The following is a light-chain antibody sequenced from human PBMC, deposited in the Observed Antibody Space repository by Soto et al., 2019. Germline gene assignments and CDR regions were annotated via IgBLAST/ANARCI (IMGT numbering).Light chain of an antibody. Sequence: EIVMTQSPATLSVSPGERAILSCRASQSGSTSLAWYQKKPGQAPKLLIFGASTRATGIPARFSGSGSGTEFTLTISSLQSEDLAVYYCQQYSNWPPFTFGQGTKLEI. CDR1: QSGSTS. J-gene: IGKJ2*01. CDR2: GAS. CDR3: QQYSNWPPFT. V-gene: IGKV3-15*01.